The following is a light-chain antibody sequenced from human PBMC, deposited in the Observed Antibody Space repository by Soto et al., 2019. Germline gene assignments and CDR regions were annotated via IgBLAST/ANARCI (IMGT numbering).Light chain of an antibody. CDR1: SSDVGGYNY. CDR2: EVS. V-gene: IGLV2-14*01. Sequence: QLVLTQPASVSGSPGQSITISCTGTSSDVGGYNYVSWYQHHPGKAPKVIIYEVSNRPSGVSSRFSGSKSGNTASLTISGLQAEDEADYFCSSYTSSSTLVFGGGTKLTVL. CDR3: SSYTSSSTLV. J-gene: IGLJ3*02.